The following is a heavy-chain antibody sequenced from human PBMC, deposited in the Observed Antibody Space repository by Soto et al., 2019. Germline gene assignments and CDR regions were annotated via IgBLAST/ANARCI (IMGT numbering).Heavy chain of an antibody. J-gene: IGHJ3*02. D-gene: IGHD5-18*01. CDR2: IIPILGTA. CDR3: ARDQGTAMVPNDAFDI. V-gene: IGHV1-69*01. Sequence: QVQLVQSGAEVKKPGSSVKVSCKASGGTFSSYAISWVRQAPGQGLEWMGGIIPILGTANYAQKFQGRVTITADESTSTAYMELSSLRSEDTAVYYCARDQGTAMVPNDAFDIWGQGTMVTVSS. CDR1: GGTFSSYA.